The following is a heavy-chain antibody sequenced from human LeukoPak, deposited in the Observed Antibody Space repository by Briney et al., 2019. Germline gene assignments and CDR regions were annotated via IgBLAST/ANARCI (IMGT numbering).Heavy chain of an antibody. J-gene: IGHJ4*02. V-gene: IGHV3-7*01. Sequence: PGGSLRLSCAASGFTFSSYWMSWVRQAPGKGLEWVANIKQDGSEKYYVDSVKGRFTISRDNAKNSLYLQMNSLRAEDTAVYYCAREGEWLVRSYFDYWGQETLVTVSS. CDR2: IKQDGSEK. CDR1: GFTFSSYW. D-gene: IGHD6-19*01. CDR3: AREGEWLVRSYFDY.